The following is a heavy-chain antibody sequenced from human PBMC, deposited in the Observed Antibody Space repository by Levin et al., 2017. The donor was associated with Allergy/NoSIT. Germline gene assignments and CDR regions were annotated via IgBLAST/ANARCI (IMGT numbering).Heavy chain of an antibody. CDR3: ARGTQYSSGWNAYDI. J-gene: IGHJ3*02. V-gene: IGHV4-39*07. CDR2: MHSGGSI. Sequence: SETLSLTCTVSGSSISSSAYYWAWIRQSPGKGLEWIGSMHSGGSIFYSPSLKSRATISGDTSKKQLSLKLNSVTAADTALYYCARGTQYSSGWNAYDIWGRGTMVTVSS. D-gene: IGHD6-19*01. CDR1: GSSISSSAYY.